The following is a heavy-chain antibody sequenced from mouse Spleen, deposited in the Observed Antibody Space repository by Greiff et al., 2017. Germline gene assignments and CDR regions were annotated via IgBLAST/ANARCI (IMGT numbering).Heavy chain of an antibody. CDR1: GYTFTDYY. CDR2: IYPGSGNT. V-gene: IGHV1-76*01. J-gene: IGHJ2*01. CDR3: ARVSIFYYGYDY. Sequence: QVQLQQPGAELVRPGASVKLSCKASGYTFTDYYINWVKQRPGQGLEWIARIYPGSGNTYYNEKFKGKATLTAEKSSSTAYMQLSSLTSEDTAVYYCARVSIFYYGYDYWGQGTTLTVSS. D-gene: IGHD1-2*01.